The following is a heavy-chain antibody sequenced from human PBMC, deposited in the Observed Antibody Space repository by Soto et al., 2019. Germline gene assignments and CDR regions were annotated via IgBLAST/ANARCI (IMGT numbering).Heavy chain of an antibody. D-gene: IGHD3-3*01. J-gene: IGHJ6*02. CDR1: GFTFSSYA. CDR3: ARGYYVFWSGYYISYYYYYGMDV. Sequence: GGSLRLCCAASGFTFSSYAMHWVRQAPGKGLEWVAVISYDGSNKYYADSVKGRFTISRDNSKNTLYLQMNSLRAEDTAVYYCARGYYVFWSGYYISYYYYYGMDVWGQGTTVTVSS. V-gene: IGHV3-30-3*01. CDR2: ISYDGSNK.